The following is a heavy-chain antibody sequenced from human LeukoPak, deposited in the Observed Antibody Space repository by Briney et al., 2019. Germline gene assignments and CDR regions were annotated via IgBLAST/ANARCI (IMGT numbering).Heavy chain of an antibody. CDR1: GGSISSYY. V-gene: IGHV4-59*01. Sequence: SETLSLTCTVSGGSISSYYWSWIRQPPGKGLEWIGYIYYSGSTNCNPSLKSRVTISVDTSKNQFSLKLSSVTAADTAVYYCARGRDGYNSVDAFDIWGQGTMVTVSS. CDR2: IYYSGST. CDR3: ARGRDGYNSVDAFDI. J-gene: IGHJ3*02. D-gene: IGHD5-24*01.